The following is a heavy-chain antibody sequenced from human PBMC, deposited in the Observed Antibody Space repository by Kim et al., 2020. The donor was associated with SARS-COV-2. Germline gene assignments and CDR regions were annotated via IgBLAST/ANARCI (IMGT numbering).Heavy chain of an antibody. CDR2: IKSKTDGGTT. J-gene: IGHJ6*02. Sequence: GGSLRLSCAASGFTFSNAWMSWVRQAPGKGLEWVGRIKSKTDGGTTDYAAPVKGRFTISRDDSKNTLYLQMNSLKTEDTAVYYCTTGAPPMVRGVNYYYYYGMDVWGQGTTVTVSS. CDR3: TTGAPPMVRGVNYYYYYGMDV. D-gene: IGHD3-10*01. CDR1: GFTFSNAW. V-gene: IGHV3-15*01.